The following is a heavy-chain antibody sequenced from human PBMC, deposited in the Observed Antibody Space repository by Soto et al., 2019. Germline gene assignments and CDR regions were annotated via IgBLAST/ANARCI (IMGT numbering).Heavy chain of an antibody. CDR1: GYSFSNYW. CDR2: IYPGDSDT. CDR3: ARHHGSPGSYFGMDV. D-gene: IGHD6-13*01. V-gene: IGHV5-51*01. J-gene: IGHJ6*02. Sequence: RGESLKISCTGSGYSFSNYWINWVCQMPGKGLEWMGIIYPGDSDTRYSPSFQGQVTISVGKSINTAYLQWRGLKASDTAVYYCARHHGSPGSYFGMDVWGRGTTVTVSS.